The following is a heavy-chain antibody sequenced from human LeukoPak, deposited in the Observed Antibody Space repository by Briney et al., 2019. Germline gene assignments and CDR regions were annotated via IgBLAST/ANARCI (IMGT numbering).Heavy chain of an antibody. CDR2: ICYSGST. CDR3: AREMDDSAPYY. D-gene: IGHD1-26*01. J-gene: IGHJ4*02. V-gene: IGHV4-38-2*02. Sequence: KPSETLSLTCTVSGYSISSGYYWGWIRPRPGKGLEGIGCICYSGSTYYTPFLKSRVTISVDTSKNQFSLQLSSVTAAATAVYYSAREMDDSAPYYWGQGTLVTVSS. CDR1: GYSISSGYY.